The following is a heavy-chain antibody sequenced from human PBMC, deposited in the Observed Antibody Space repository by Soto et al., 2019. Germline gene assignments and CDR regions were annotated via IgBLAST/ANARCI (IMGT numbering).Heavy chain of an antibody. J-gene: IGHJ6*02. D-gene: IGHD3-3*01. CDR2: IYYSGST. CDR3: ARVGITIFGVVKYGMDV. CDR1: GGSIRSYY. V-gene: IGHV4-59*01. Sequence: LSETLSLTCTVSGGSIRSYYWSWIRQPPGKGLEWIGYIYYSGSTNYNPSLKSRVTISVDTSKNQFSLKLSSVTAADTAVYYCARVGITIFGVVKYGMDVWGQGTTVTVSS.